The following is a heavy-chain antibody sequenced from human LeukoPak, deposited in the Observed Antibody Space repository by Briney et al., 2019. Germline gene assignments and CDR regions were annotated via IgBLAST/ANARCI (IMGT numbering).Heavy chain of an antibody. CDR3: ARSISGWDHDY. D-gene: IGHD6-19*01. CDR2: ISSSGSCI. V-gene: IGHV3-21*01. J-gene: IGHJ4*02. Sequence: PGGSLRLSCAASGFTFSSYSMNWVRQAPGKGLQWVSSISSSGSCIYYADSVKGRFTISRDNAKNSLYLQMNSLRSEDKAVYYCARSISGWDHDYWGQGTLVTVSS. CDR1: GFTFSSYS.